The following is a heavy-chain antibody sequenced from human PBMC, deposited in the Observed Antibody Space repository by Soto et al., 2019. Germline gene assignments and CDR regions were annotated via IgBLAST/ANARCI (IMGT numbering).Heavy chain of an antibody. V-gene: IGHV4-39*01. CDR3: ARIPFGYSSTWYVDP. CDR2: IYYSGNA. J-gene: IGHJ5*02. CDR1: GDSIGSGSYY. D-gene: IGHD6-13*01. Sequence: SETLPLTCTVSGDSIGSGSYYWGWIRQPPGKGLEWIGSIYYSGNAYYNPSLKSRVTISVDTSKNQFSLKLSSVTAADTAVYYCARIPFGYSSTWYVDPWGQGTLVTVSS.